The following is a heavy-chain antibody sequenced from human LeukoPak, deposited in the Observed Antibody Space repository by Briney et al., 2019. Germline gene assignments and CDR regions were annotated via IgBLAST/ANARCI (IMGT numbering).Heavy chain of an antibody. CDR1: GYTFTDYN. CDR3: LRHYYEYVAFDM. J-gene: IGHJ3*02. Sequence: GASVKVSCKASGYTFTDYNINWVRQAPGRGLECVGYVSPHNGDTGYAQTFQGRVTMTRDMSINTAYMELSSLRSEDTAVYYCLRHYYEYVAFDMWGQGTMVIVSS. V-gene: IGHV1-8*01. CDR2: VSPHNGDT. D-gene: IGHD3-22*01.